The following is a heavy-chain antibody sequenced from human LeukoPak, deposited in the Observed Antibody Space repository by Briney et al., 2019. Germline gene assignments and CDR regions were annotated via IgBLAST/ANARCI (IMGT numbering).Heavy chain of an antibody. CDR1: KFTFSDYG. CDR2: ISSSSSTI. D-gene: IGHD1-1*01. CDR3: AKRAPTGLYYFND. J-gene: IGHJ4*02. Sequence: PGGSLRLSCAASKFTFSDYGMNWVRQAPGKGLEWVSYISSSSSTIYYGDSVKGRFTISRDNAENSLYLQMNGLRAEDTAVYYCAKRAPTGLYYFNDWGQGTLVTVSS. V-gene: IGHV3-48*01.